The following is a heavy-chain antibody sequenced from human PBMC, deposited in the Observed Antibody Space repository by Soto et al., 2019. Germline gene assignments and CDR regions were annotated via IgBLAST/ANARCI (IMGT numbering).Heavy chain of an antibody. V-gene: IGHV3-23*01. CDR1: GFTFSNYP. J-gene: IGHJ4*02. CDR3: ARRF. Sequence: EVQVSESGGGLVQPGGSLRLSCATSGFTFSNYPMNWVRQAPGKGLEWVSGISAGGDRTYYADSVKGRFTISRDNSKNSLSLLMNSLRVLDTAVYYCARRFWGQGTLVTVSS. CDR2: ISAGGDRT.